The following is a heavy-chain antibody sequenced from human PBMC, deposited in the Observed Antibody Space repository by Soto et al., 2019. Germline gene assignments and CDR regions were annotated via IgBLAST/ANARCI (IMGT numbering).Heavy chain of an antibody. Sequence: SETLSLTCTVSGGSISSYYWSWIRQPPGKGLEWIGYIYYSGSTNYNPSLKSRVTISVDTSKNQFSLKLSSVTAADPAVYYCASITSSTGTDPANWFDPWGQGTLVTVSS. CDR2: IYYSGST. J-gene: IGHJ5*02. D-gene: IGHD1-1*01. CDR3: ASITSSTGTDPANWFDP. CDR1: GGSISSYY. V-gene: IGHV4-59*01.